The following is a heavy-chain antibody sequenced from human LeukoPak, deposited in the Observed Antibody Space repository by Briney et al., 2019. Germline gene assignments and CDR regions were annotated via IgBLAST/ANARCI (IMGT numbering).Heavy chain of an antibody. CDR2: ISGSGGST. D-gene: IGHD4-17*01. CDR3: AKAGRGYGDYVDYMDV. Sequence: GGSLRLSCAASGFMFSSYAMSWVRQAPGKGLEWVSAISGSGGSTNYADPVKGRFTISRDNSKNTLYLQMNSLRAEDTAVYYCAKAGRGYGDYVDYMDVWGKGTAVTVSS. J-gene: IGHJ6*03. CDR1: GFMFSSYA. V-gene: IGHV3-23*01.